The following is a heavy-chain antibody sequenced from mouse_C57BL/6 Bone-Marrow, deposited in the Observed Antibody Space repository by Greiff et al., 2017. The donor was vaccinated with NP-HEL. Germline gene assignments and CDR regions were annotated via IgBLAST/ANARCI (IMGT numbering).Heavy chain of an antibody. J-gene: IGHJ2*01. Sequence: EVQGVESGGDLVKPGGSLKLSCAASGFTFRSYGMSWVRQTPDTRLEWVATISSGGRYTYYPDSVEGRFTISRDNAMNTRYLQRSSLKAEDTAMYCCARQGLRPYYCGYGGGGTTRRVSS. CDR3: ARQGLRPYYCGY. D-gene: IGHD1-2*01. V-gene: IGHV5-6*01. CDR1: GFTFRSYG. CDR2: ISSGGRYT.